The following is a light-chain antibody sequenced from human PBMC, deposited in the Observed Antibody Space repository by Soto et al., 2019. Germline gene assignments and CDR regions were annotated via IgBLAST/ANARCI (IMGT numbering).Light chain of an antibody. Sequence: QSALTQPPSASGSPGQSVTISCTGTSSDVGGYDYVSWYQQRPGKAPKLLIHEVTKRPSGVPDRFSGSKSGNTASLTVSGLQAEDEADYYCSSYAGRTLYVFGTATKLTVL. CDR1: SSDVGGYDY. CDR2: EVT. J-gene: IGLJ1*01. V-gene: IGLV2-8*01. CDR3: SSYAGRTLYV.